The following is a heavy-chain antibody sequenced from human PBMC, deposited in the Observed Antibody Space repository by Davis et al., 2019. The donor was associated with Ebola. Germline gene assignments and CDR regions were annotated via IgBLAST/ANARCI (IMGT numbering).Heavy chain of an antibody. V-gene: IGHV4-39*01. Sequence: MPSETLSLTCTVSGASISSRSYYWGWIRQPPGKGLEWVGSFSYGDNTHYYNPSLRSRVTISVDTSRNQFSLKLSYATAADTAVYYCARGRRYSYGPPRYWGQGTLVTVSS. J-gene: IGHJ4*02. CDR3: ARGRRYSYGPPRY. CDR2: FSYGDNTH. D-gene: IGHD5-18*01. CDR1: GASISSRSYY.